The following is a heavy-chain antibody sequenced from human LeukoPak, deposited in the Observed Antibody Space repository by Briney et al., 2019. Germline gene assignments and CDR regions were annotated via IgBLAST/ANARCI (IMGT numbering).Heavy chain of an antibody. CDR2: IWYDGSKK. CDR3: AREDYYGSGSFDY. CDR1: GFTFSSYG. Sequence: GRSLRLSCAASGFTFSSYGMHWVRQAPGKGLEWVAVIWYDGSKKYYTDSVRGRFTISRDNSKNTLFLQMNSLRAEDTAVYYCAREDYYGSGSFDYWGQGTLVTVSS. J-gene: IGHJ4*02. V-gene: IGHV3-33*01. D-gene: IGHD3-10*01.